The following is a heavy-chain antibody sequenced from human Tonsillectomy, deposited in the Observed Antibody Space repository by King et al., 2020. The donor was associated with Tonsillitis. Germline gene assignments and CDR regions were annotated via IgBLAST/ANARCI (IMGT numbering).Heavy chain of an antibody. V-gene: IGHV4-38-2*02. CDR1: GNSISRGYY. Sequence: VQLQESGPGLVKPSETLSLICTVPGNSISRGYYWGWIRQPPGKGLEWIGIIYQSGSTYYNPSLKSRVTISVDTSKDQFSLKLTSVTAADTAVYYCARGAVTGSHDYWGQGTLVTVSS. J-gene: IGHJ4*02. CDR2: IYQSGST. CDR3: ARGAVTGSHDY. D-gene: IGHD6-19*01.